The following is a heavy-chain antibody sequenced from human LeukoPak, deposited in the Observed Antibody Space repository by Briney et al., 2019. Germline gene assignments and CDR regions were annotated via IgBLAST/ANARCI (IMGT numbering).Heavy chain of an antibody. Sequence: PSETLSLTCTVSGGSISSSSYYWGWIRQPPGKGLEWIGSIYYSGSTYYNPSLKSRVTISVDTSKNQFSLRLSSVTAADTAVYYCARVAYCSSTSCYLDAFDIWGQGTMVTVSS. CDR1: GGSISSSSYY. V-gene: IGHV4-39*07. D-gene: IGHD2-2*01. CDR2: IYYSGST. J-gene: IGHJ3*02. CDR3: ARVAYCSSTSCYLDAFDI.